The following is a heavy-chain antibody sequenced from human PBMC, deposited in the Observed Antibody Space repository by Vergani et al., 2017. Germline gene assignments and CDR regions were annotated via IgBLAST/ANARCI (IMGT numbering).Heavy chain of an antibody. J-gene: IGHJ4*02. CDR3: ARDSFLWFGEGIDY. V-gene: IGHV3-7*01. CDR2: INQDGSEK. Sequence: VELVESGGGLVQPGGSLRLSCATSGFTFSKFYMSWVRQAPGKGLEWVANINQDGSEKYFVDSVQGRFTIARDNARSSLYLQMNSLRAEDTAVYYCARDSFLWFGEGIDYWGQGTLVTVYS. CDR1: GFTFSKFY. D-gene: IGHD3-10*01.